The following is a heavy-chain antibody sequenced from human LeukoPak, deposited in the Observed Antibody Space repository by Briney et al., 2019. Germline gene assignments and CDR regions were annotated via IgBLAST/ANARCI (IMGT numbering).Heavy chain of an antibody. D-gene: IGHD1-14*01. CDR1: GGSFSNYY. J-gene: IGHJ6*02. CDR2: IYTSGST. Sequence: SETLSLTCTVSGGSFSNYYWSWIRQPAGKGLEWIGRIYTSGSTNYNPSVKSRVTMSVDTSNNQFSLKLTSVTAADTAVCYCARQPPQYYGMDVWGQGTTVTVSS. V-gene: IGHV4-4*07. CDR3: ARQPPQYYGMDV.